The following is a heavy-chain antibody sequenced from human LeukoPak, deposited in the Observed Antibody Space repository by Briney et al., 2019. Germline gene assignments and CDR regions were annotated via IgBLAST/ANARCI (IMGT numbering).Heavy chain of an antibody. V-gene: IGHV1-18*01. Sequence: APVKLSCKASGYTFTTYGISWVRQAPGHGPKWMGWISTYNGNTKYAQNLQGRVTMTTDTSTSTAYMELRSLRFDDTAVYYCARDAIQGRLTSDYWGQGTLVTVSS. CDR3: ARDAIQGRLTSDY. CDR2: ISTYNGNT. J-gene: IGHJ4*02. D-gene: IGHD1-1*01. CDR1: GYTFTTYG.